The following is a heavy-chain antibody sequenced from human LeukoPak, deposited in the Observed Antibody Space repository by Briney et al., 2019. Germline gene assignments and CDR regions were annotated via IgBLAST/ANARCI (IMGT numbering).Heavy chain of an antibody. CDR3: ARDRGGYTYSHDY. D-gene: IGHD5-18*01. V-gene: IGHV4-4*02. J-gene: IGHJ4*02. CDR1: GGSISSSNW. CDR2: IYHSGST. Sequence: PSETLSLTCAVSGGSISSSNWWSWVRQPPGKGLEWIGGIYHSGSTNYNPSLKSRVTISMDKSKNQLSLKLNFVTAADTAVYYCARDRGGYTYSHDYWGQGTLVTVSS.